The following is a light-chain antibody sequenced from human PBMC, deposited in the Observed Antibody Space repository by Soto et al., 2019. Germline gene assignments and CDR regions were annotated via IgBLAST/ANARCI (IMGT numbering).Light chain of an antibody. CDR2: DVN. Sequence: QSVLTQPRSVSGSPGQSVTISCTGTSSDVGGYNYVSWYQQYPGNAPKFIIYDVNKRPSGVPDRFSGSKSGNTASLTISVLQAEDEADYYCCSYKGSYTWVFGGGTKLTVL. J-gene: IGLJ3*02. V-gene: IGLV2-11*01. CDR3: CSYKGSYTWV. CDR1: SSDVGGYNY.